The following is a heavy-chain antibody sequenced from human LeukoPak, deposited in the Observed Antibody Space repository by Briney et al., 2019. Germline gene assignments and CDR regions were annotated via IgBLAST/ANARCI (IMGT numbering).Heavy chain of an antibody. CDR2: INHSGST. CDR3: ARGKYYYGSGSYSFDY. D-gene: IGHD3-10*01. CDR1: GGSFSGYY. J-gene: IGHJ4*02. V-gene: IGHV4-34*01. Sequence: SETLSLTCAVYGGSFSGYYWSWIRQPPGKGLEWIGEINHSGSTNYNPSLKSRVTMSVDTSKNQFSLKLSSVTAADTAVYYCARGKYYYGSGSYSFDYWGQGTLVTVSS.